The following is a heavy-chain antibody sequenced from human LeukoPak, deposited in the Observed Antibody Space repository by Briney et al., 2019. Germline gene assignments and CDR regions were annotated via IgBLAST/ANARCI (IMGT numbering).Heavy chain of an antibody. V-gene: IGHV3-49*03. CDR1: GFTFGDYA. J-gene: IGHJ5*02. Sequence: GGSLRLSCTASGFTFGDYAMSWFRQAPGKGLEWVGFIRSKAYGGTTEYAASVKGRFTISRDDSKSIAYLQMNSLKTEDTAVYSCTRDKSTYYDFWNGYLNWFDPWGQGTLVTASS. CDR3: TRDKSTYYDFWNGYLNWFDP. CDR2: IRSKAYGGTT. D-gene: IGHD3-3*01.